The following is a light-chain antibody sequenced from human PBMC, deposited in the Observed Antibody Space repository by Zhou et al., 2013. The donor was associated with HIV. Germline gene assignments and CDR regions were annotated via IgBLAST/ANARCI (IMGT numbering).Light chain of an antibody. CDR3: QHYGSSPKT. CDR2: DVS. J-gene: IGKJ1*01. Sequence: EIVLTQSPGTLSLSPGERATLSCRASQSVSSTYLAWYQQKPGQPPRLLIYDVSNRATGIPARFSGSGSGTDFTLAISSLEPEDSAVYYCQHYGSSPKTFGQGTKLEIK. CDR1: QSVSSTY. V-gene: IGKV3-20*01.